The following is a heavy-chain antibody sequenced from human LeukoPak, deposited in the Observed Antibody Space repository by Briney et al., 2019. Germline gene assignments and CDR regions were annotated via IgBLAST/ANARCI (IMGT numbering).Heavy chain of an antibody. Sequence: SGTLSLTCAVSGGSISSSDWWSWIRQHPGEGLEWIGYIYYSGTTYYNPSLRSRVTISIDTSKNQFSLKLTSVTAADTAVYFCAKAPIAATGSGDWLDPWGQGTLVTVSS. J-gene: IGHJ5*02. D-gene: IGHD6-13*01. V-gene: IGHV4-31*11. CDR3: AKAPIAATGSGDWLDP. CDR1: GGSISSSDW. CDR2: IYYSGTT.